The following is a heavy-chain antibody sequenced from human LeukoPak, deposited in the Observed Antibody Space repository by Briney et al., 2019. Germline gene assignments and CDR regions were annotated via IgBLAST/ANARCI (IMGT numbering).Heavy chain of an antibody. CDR3: ARAKIAASGEWYFDL. CDR1: GGTFSSYA. CDR2: IIPIFGTA. Sequence: SVTVSCKASGGTFSSYAISWVRQAPGQGLEWMGGIIPIFGTANYAQKFQGRVTITTDESTSTAYMELSSLRSEDTAVYYRARAKIAASGEWYFDLWGRGTLVTVSS. V-gene: IGHV1-69*05. J-gene: IGHJ2*01. D-gene: IGHD6-13*01.